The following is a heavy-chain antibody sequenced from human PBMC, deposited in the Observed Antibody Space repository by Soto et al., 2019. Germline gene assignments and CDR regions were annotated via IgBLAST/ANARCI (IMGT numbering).Heavy chain of an antibody. Sequence: QVQLVQSGAEVKRPGSSVKVSCKASGDTFNFYSINWVRQAPGLGLEWMGRVNPILSMSNYAQRFQGRVTMPADKSTSTAYMELSGLSSEDTAIYYCATSYGSGYRAFDFWGQGALVTVSS. V-gene: IGHV1-69*04. D-gene: IGHD3-10*01. CDR2: VNPILSMS. CDR1: GDTFNFYS. CDR3: ATSYGSGYRAFDF. J-gene: IGHJ4*02.